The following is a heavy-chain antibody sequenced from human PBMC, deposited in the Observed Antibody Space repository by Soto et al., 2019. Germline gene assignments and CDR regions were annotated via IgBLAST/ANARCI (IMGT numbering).Heavy chain of an antibody. Sequence: PSETLSLTCTVSGGSISSGGYYWSWIRQHPGKGLEWIGYIYYSGSTYYNPSLKSRVTISVDTSKNQFSLKLSSVTAADTAVYYCVASLGVVTQAAFDIWGQGTMVTVSS. CDR2: IYYSGST. CDR3: VASLGVVTQAAFDI. D-gene: IGHD2-21*02. J-gene: IGHJ3*02. CDR1: GGSISSGGYY. V-gene: IGHV4-31*03.